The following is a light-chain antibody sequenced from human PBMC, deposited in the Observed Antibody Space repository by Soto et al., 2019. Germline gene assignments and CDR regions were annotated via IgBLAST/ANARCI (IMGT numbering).Light chain of an antibody. CDR3: QQSYSTPPS. CDR1: QSIDSY. V-gene: IGKV1-39*01. Sequence: DIQMTQSPSSLSASVGDRVTITCRASQSIDSYLNWYQQKPGKAPKLLIYSASSLQSGVPSRFSGSGSGTDFTLPISSLQPEDFATYYCQQSYSTPPSFGQGTKREIK. J-gene: IGKJ2*01. CDR2: SAS.